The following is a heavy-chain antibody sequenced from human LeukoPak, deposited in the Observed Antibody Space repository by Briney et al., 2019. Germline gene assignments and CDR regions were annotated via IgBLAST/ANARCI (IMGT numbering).Heavy chain of an antibody. CDR2: ISSNGGST. Sequence: GASVKVSCKASGYTFTSYAMHWVRQAPGKGLEYVSAISSNGGSTYYANSVKGRFTISRDNSKNTLYLQMGSLRAEDMAVYYCARAPYYYGSGSYYSLVYMDVWGKGTTVTVSS. CDR1: GYTFTSYA. V-gene: IGHV3-64*01. CDR3: ARAPYYYGSGSYYSLVYMDV. J-gene: IGHJ6*03. D-gene: IGHD3-10*01.